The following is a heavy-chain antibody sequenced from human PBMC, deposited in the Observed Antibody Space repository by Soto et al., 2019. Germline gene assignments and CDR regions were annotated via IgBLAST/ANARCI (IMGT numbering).Heavy chain of an antibody. CDR1: GYTFTSYY. D-gene: IGHD3-9*01. V-gene: IGHV1-46*03. J-gene: IGHJ4*02. CDR3: ARVRNILTGYYYFDY. Sequence: ASVKVSCKASGYTFTSYYMHWVRQAPGQGLEWMGIINPSGGSTSYAQKFQGRVTMTRDTSTSTVYMELSSLRSEDTAVYYCARVRNILTGYYYFDYWGQGTLVTVSS. CDR2: INPSGGST.